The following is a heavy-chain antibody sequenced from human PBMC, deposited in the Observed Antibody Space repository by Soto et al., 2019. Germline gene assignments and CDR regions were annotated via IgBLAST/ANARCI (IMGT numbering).Heavy chain of an antibody. J-gene: IGHJ5*02. CDR1: GGSISSYY. D-gene: IGHD3-9*01. Sequence: SETLSLTCTVSGGSISSYYWSWIRQPPGKGLEWIGYIYYSGSTNYNPSLKSRVTISVDTSKNQFSLKLSSVTAADTAVYYCARKGDYYDILTGYSPNWFDPWGQGTLVTVSS. V-gene: IGHV4-59*08. CDR2: IYYSGST. CDR3: ARKGDYYDILTGYSPNWFDP.